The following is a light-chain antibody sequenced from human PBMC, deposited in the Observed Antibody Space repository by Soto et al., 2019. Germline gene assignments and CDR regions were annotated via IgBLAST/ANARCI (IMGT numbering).Light chain of an antibody. CDR1: QTVSDNY. J-gene: IGKJ4*01. CDR3: QQYGGSPRFS. V-gene: IGKV3-20*01. Sequence: EIVLTQSPGALSWSPGERATLSCRASQTVSDNYLAWYQQKPGQAPRLLIYGASTRATGIPDRFSGSGSGTDFTLTISRLEPEDFAVYYCQQYGGSPRFSFGGGTKVEIK. CDR2: GAS.